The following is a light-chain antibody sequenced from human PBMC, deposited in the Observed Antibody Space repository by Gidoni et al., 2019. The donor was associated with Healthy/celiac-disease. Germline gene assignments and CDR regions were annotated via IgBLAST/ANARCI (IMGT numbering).Light chain of an antibody. J-gene: IGKJ1*01. CDR2: KAS. CDR3: QQYNSYSRM. V-gene: IGKV1-5*03. Sequence: DIQMTQSPSTLSASVGDRVTITSRASQSISSWLAWYQQKPGKAPKLLIYKASSLESGVPSRFSGSGSGTEFTLTISSLQPDDFATYYCQQYNSYSRMFGQGTKVEIK. CDR1: QSISSW.